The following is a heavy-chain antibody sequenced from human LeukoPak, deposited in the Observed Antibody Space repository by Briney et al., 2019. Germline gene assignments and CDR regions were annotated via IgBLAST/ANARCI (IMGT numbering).Heavy chain of an antibody. CDR3: ARLKLYDSTGHYPGYYMDV. CDR1: GGSIISNY. V-gene: IGHV4-4*07. CDR2: IYGSGIT. Sequence: SETLSLTCTVSGGSIISNYWSWIRQSAGTGLEWIGRIYGSGITDYNPSLKSRVTMSLDTSRKQFSLRLTSVTAADTAVYYCARLKLYDSTGHYPGYYMDVWGKGTTVSVFS. J-gene: IGHJ6*03. D-gene: IGHD3-22*01.